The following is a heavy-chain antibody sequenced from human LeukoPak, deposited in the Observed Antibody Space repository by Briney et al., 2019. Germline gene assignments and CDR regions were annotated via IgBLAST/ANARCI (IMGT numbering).Heavy chain of an antibody. CDR2: FYSDVTT. D-gene: IGHD2-21*02. V-gene: IGHV3-53*01. J-gene: IGHJ4*01. CDR1: GFTVRSTY. CDR3: ARLAYCGGDCYSSYFDF. Sequence: GGSLRLSCAASGFTVRSTYMNRVRQAPGKGLEWVSVFYSDVTTYYADSVKGRFTISGDNSKNTLYLQMNGLRVEDTAVYYCARLAYCGGDCYSSYFDFWGQGTLVTVSS.